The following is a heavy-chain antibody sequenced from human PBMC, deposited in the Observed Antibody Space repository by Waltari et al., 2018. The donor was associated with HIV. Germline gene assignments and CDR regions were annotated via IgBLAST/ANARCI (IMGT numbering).Heavy chain of an antibody. Sequence: QVLLEQSGAEVKRPGASVRLSCQTSGYTFTSYYIPWVRQVPGQGLGWMGIIFPDEGRTKAEQKFQGRVSISRDLATKTVFMDLSRLKPEDTATYYCARRGSDCDFWGGYSSPAPFDFWGQGTLVSVSA. V-gene: IGHV1-46*01. CDR2: IFPDEGRT. J-gene: IGHJ4*02. CDR3: ARRGSDCDFWGGYSSPAPFDF. CDR1: GYTFTSYY. D-gene: IGHD3-3*01.